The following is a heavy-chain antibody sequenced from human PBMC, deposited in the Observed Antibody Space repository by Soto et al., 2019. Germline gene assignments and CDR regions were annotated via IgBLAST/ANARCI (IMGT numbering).Heavy chain of an antibody. CDR1: GGSISSYY. V-gene: IGHV4-59*01. J-gene: IGHJ6*02. CDR2: SYYSGST. CDR3: ARALDDGMDL. Sequence: QVQLQESGPGLVKPSETLSLTCTVSGGSISSYYWGWIRQPPGKGLGWIGHSYYSGSTNYNPSLKGRVPTSVDTSKNQFSLKLSYVTAADTAVYYCARALDDGMDLWGQGTTVTVSS.